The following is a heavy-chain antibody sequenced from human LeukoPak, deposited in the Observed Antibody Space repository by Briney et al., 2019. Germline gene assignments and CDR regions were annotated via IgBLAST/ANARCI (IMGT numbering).Heavy chain of an antibody. J-gene: IGHJ4*02. Sequence: SETLSLTCTVSGGSISIGGYYWTWIRQHPGKGLEWIGYIYYTGSTYYNPSLKSRVTMSVDTSRDQFSLKLSSVTAADTAVYYRASHCSGGSCYRYYFDYWGQGTLVTVSS. D-gene: IGHD2-15*01. CDR3: ASHCSGGSCYRYYFDY. CDR2: IYYTGST. V-gene: IGHV4-31*03. CDR1: GGSISIGGYY.